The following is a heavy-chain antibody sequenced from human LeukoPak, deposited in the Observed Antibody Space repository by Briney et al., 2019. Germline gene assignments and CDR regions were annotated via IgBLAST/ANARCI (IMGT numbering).Heavy chain of an antibody. CDR2: INPSGGST. D-gene: IGHD3-9*01. CDR1: GYTFTSYY. Sequence: ASVKVSCKASGYTFTSYYMHWVRQAPGQGLEWMGIINPSGGSTSYAQKFQGRVTMTRDTSTSTVYMELSSLRSEDTAVYYCAGGPGGTLNYDILTFDYWGQGTLVTVSS. J-gene: IGHJ4*02. CDR3: AGGPGGTLNYDILTFDY. V-gene: IGHV1-46*01.